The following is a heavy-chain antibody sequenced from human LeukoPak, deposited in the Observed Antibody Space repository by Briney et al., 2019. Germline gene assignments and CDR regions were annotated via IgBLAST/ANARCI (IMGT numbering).Heavy chain of an antibody. D-gene: IGHD6-19*01. CDR2: IHSSGST. V-gene: IGHV4-4*07. CDR3: AGGPYSSAWFIFDP. CDR1: GVSISGYY. J-gene: IGHJ5*02. Sequence: SETLSLTCTVSGVSISGYYWSWIRQPAGKGLEWIGRIHSSGSTNYNPSLKSRVTMSVDTSKNQVSLKLSSVTAADTAVYYCAGGPYSSAWFIFDPWGQGTLVTVSS.